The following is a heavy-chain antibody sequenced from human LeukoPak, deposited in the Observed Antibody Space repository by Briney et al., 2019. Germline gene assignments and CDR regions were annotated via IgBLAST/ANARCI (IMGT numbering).Heavy chain of an antibody. CDR2: IRAYNGNT. CDR3: ARVNGCRGGSCGWSDP. Sequence: ASVKVSCKASGYTFTSYGISWVRQAPGQGLEWMGWIRAYNGNTNYAQKLQGRVTMTTDTSTSTAYMELRSLRADDTAVYYCARVNGCRGGSCGWSDPWGQGTLVTVSS. D-gene: IGHD2-15*01. J-gene: IGHJ5*02. CDR1: GYTFTSYG. V-gene: IGHV1-18*01.